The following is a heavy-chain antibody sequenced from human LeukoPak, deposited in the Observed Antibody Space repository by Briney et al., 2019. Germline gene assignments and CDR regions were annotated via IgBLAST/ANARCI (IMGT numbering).Heavy chain of an antibody. J-gene: IGHJ3*01. CDR1: GGSFSGYY. CDR3: ARGGGGWYYDS. CDR2: INHSGST. V-gene: IGHV4-34*01. Sequence: SETLSLTCAVYGGSFSGYYWSFIRQPPGKGLEWIGEINHSGSTNYNPSLKSRVTISVDTSRNQFSLKLSSVTAADTAVYYCARGGGGWYYDSWGQGTMVTVSS. D-gene: IGHD6-19*01.